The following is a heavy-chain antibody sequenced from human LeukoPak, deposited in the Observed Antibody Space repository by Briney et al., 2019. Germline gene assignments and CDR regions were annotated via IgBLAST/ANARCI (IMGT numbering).Heavy chain of an antibody. CDR2: IYYGENT. J-gene: IGHJ4*02. CDR1: GGXXXSGPYY. Sequence: GGXXXSGPYYWGWIRQPPGKGLEWIGNIYYGENTYYNPSLKSRVTISIDTSKNQFYLKLSSLTAADTAVYYCARRDDSSGYHKIFDYWGPGTLVTVSS. V-gene: IGHV4-39*01. D-gene: IGHD3-22*01. CDR3: ARRDDSSGYHKIFDY.